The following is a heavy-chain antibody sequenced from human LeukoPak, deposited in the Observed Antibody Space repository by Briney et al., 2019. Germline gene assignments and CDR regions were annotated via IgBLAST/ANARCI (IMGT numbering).Heavy chain of an antibody. CDR1: GFTFSSYG. V-gene: IGHV3-33*01. CDR3: ARDCFPAVTTPCWFDP. D-gene: IGHD4-17*01. J-gene: IGHJ5*02. CDR2: IWYDGSNK. Sequence: GGSLGLSCAASGFTFSSYGMHWVRQAPGKGLEWVAVIWYDGSNKYYADSVKGRFTISRDNSKNTLYLQMNSLRAEDTAVYYCARDCFPAVTTPCWFDPWGQGTLVTVSS.